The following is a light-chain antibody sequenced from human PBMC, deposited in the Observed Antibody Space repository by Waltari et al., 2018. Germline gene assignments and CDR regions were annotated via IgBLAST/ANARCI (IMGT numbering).Light chain of an antibody. CDR1: QSINSW. V-gene: IGKV1-39*01. J-gene: IGKJ1*01. Sequence: DIQMTQSPSTLSASVGDRVTITCRASQSINSWLAWYQQKPGKAPNLLIYASSSLQSGVPSMFSGSGSGTDFTLTISSLQPEDFATYYCQQSYSTPQTFGQGTKVEIK. CDR3: QQSYSTPQT. CDR2: ASS.